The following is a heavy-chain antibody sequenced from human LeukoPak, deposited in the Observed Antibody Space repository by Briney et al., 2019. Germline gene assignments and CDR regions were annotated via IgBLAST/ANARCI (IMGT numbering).Heavy chain of an antibody. Sequence: SVKVSCTPSGGTFSTYAITWVRQAPGQGLEWMGGIIPIFGTTNYAQQFQGRVTITADKSTSTAYMELSSLRSEDTAVYYCARETGGRLLIGVFDIWGQGTMVTVSS. CDR1: GGTFSTYA. J-gene: IGHJ3*02. CDR3: ARETGGRLLIGVFDI. D-gene: IGHD7-27*01. V-gene: IGHV1-69*06. CDR2: IIPIFGTT.